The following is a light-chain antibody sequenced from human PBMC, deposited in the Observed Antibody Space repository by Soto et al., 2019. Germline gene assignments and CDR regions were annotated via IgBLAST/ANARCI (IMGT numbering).Light chain of an antibody. CDR3: KQYGRPPRAT. CDR2: EAS. Sequence: DTVLTKSPGTLSLSPGERATLSYRAIQSVNSRYIAWYQVKPGQAPRLLIYEASSRATGIPDRFSGGGSGTNFTLSISKVEPEDFAVYYCKQYGRPPRATFGQGTRLEIK. V-gene: IGKV3-20*01. J-gene: IGKJ5*01. CDR1: QSVNSRY.